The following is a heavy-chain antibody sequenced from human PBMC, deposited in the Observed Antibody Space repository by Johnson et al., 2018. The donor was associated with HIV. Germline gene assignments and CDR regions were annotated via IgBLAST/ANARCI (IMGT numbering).Heavy chain of an antibody. Sequence: QVQLVESGGGVVQPGGSLRLSCVASGFIFNNYGIHWVRQAPGTGLEWVAFIRYDGTNTYYADSVKGRFTISRDSAKNSLYLQMNSLRTEDTALYYCARGVSSGYYSNAFDVWGQGTMATVSS. V-gene: IGHV3-30*02. D-gene: IGHD3-22*01. CDR2: IRYDGTNT. CDR1: GFIFNNYG. CDR3: ARGVSSGYYSNAFDV. J-gene: IGHJ3*01.